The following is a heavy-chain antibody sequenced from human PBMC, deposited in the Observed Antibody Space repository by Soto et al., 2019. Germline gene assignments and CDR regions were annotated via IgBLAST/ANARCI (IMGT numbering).Heavy chain of an antibody. CDR3: ARARYYYDSSGYYPDY. J-gene: IGHJ4*02. Sequence: SVKVSCKASGGTFSSYTISWVRQAPGQGLEWMGRIIPILGIANYAQKFQGRVTITADKSTSTAYMELSSLRSEDTAVYYCARARYYYDSSGYYPDYWGQGTLVTSPQ. V-gene: IGHV1-69*02. CDR2: IIPILGIA. CDR1: GGTFSSYT. D-gene: IGHD3-22*01.